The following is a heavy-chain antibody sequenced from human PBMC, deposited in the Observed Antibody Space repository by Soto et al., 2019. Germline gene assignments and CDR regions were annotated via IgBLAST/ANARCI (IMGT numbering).Heavy chain of an antibody. Sequence: ASVKVSCKASGYTFTSYGISWVRQAPGQGLEWMGWISAYNGNTNYAQKLQGRVTMTTDTSTSTAYMELRSLRSDDTAVYYCARVVPLHLAAAGRGRRENWFDPWGQGTLVTVSS. J-gene: IGHJ5*02. CDR3: ARVVPLHLAAAGRGRRENWFDP. V-gene: IGHV1-18*01. CDR1: GYTFTSYG. CDR2: ISAYNGNT. D-gene: IGHD6-13*01.